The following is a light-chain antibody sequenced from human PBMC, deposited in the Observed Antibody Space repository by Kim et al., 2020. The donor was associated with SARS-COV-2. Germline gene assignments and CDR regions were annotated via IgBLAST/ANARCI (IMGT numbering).Light chain of an antibody. J-gene: IGKJ4*01. CDR1: QTINSW. V-gene: IGKV1-5*03. Sequence: SESVGDRVTITCRASQTINSWLAWYQQKPGKAPKLLIYRTSNLESGVPSRFSGSESGTEFTLTISSLQPDEFATYYCQQYNVYPLTFGGGTKVDIK. CDR2: RTS. CDR3: QQYNVYPLT.